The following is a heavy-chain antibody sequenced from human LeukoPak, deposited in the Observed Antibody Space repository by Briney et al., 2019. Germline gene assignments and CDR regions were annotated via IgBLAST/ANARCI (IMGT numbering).Heavy chain of an antibody. J-gene: IGHJ5*02. V-gene: IGHV3-23*05. D-gene: IGHD6-19*01. Sequence: PGGSLRLSCAASGFTFRDYTMAWVRQAPVKGLQWVASIVTSYVGTYYVDSVAGRFVVSRDNSKNILYLQMNRLRVEDTAMYFCAKGKAAGLLDWFDPWGPGTLVTVSS. CDR2: IVTSYVGT. CDR3: AKGKAAGLLDWFDP. CDR1: GFTFRDYT.